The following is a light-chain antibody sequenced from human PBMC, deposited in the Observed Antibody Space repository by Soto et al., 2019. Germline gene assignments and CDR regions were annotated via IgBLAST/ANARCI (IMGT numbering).Light chain of an antibody. V-gene: IGLV2-11*01. CDR2: DVV. CDR1: SSDVGDYNY. J-gene: IGLJ3*02. Sequence: QSALTQPRSVSGSPRQSVTISCIGTSSDVGDYNYVSWYQQHPGKAPTLMVYDVVKRPSGVPGRFSGSKSGNTASLTISGLQAEDEADYYCCSYAGSSWVFGGGTKVTVL. CDR3: CSYAGSSWV.